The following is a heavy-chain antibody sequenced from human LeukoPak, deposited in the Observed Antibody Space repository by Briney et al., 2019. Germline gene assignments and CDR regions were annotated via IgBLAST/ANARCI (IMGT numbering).Heavy chain of an antibody. CDR1: GFTFSSYG. J-gene: IGHJ4*02. D-gene: IGHD3-22*01. Sequence: GGSLRPSCAASGFTFSSYGMSWVRQAPGKGLEWVSAISGSGGSTYYADSVKGRFTISRDNSKNTLYLQMNSLRAEDTAVYYCAKDRLIVVVSELDYRGQGTLVTVSS. CDR2: ISGSGGST. V-gene: IGHV3-23*01. CDR3: AKDRLIVVVSELDY.